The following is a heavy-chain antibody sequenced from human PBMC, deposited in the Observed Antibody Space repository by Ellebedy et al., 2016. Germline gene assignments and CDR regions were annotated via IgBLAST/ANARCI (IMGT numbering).Heavy chain of an antibody. V-gene: IGHV1-2*02. D-gene: IGHD3-3*01. CDR3: ARVVWDFWSGKARYYYYYMDV. CDR1: GYTFTGYY. J-gene: IGHJ6*03. CDR2: INPNSGGT. Sequence: ASVKVSXXASGYTFTGYYMHWVRQAPGQGLEWMGWINPNSGGTNYAQKFQGRVTMTRDTSISTAYMELSRLRSDDTAVYYCARVVWDFWSGKARYYYYYMDVWGKGTTVTVSS.